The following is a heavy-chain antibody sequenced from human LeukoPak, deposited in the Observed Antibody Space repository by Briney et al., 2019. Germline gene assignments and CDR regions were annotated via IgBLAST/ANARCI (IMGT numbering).Heavy chain of an antibody. CDR1: GYTFSNYG. CDR2: IRGDNGNT. CDR3: ARASGEGVVAAASYFDY. Sequence: ASVKVSCKASGYTFSNYGISWVRQAPGQGLEWVGWIRGDNGNTNYAQKLQGRVTMTRDTSISTAYMELSRLRSDDTAVYYCARASGEGVVAAASYFDYWGQGTLVTVSS. J-gene: IGHJ4*02. D-gene: IGHD2-15*01. V-gene: IGHV1-18*01.